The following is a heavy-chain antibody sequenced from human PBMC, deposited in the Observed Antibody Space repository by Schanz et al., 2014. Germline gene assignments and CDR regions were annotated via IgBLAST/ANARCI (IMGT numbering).Heavy chain of an antibody. V-gene: IGHV3-23*01. J-gene: IGHJ3*02. D-gene: IGHD3-10*01. CDR1: GFTFSSYA. Sequence: EVRLLESGGVLVQPAGSLRLSCAASGFTFSSYAMSWVRQAPGKGLEWVAAISGSGGSTYYADSVKSRFTISRDNAKNTLYLQMNSLRAEDTAVYYCAKGRFGELSDLDIWGQGTMVTVSS. CDR2: ISGSGGST. CDR3: AKGRFGELSDLDI.